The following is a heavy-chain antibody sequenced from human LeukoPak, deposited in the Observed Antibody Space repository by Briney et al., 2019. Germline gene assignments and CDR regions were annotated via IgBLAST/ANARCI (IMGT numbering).Heavy chain of an antibody. D-gene: IGHD5-24*01. V-gene: IGHV4-39*01. CDR3: ARRGGDGYNYDY. J-gene: IGHJ4*02. CDR2: LYYTGST. CDR1: GGSVSSRSYY. Sequence: SETLSLTCTVSGGSVSSRSYYWGWIRQPPGKGLEWIVRLYYTGSTYYNPSLKSRVTISVDTSKNQFSLRLSSVTATDTAVYYCARRGGDGYNYDYWGQGTLVTVSS.